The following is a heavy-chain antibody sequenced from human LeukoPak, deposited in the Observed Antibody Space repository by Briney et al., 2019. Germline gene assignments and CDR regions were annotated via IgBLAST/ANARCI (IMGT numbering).Heavy chain of an antibody. CDR3: AKDIRGYAHYYYYMDV. CDR2: ISWNSGSI. Sequence: GGSLRLSCAASGFTFSSYSMHWVRQAPGKGLEWVSGISWNSGSIGYADSVKGRFTISRDNAKNSLYLQMNSLRAEDTALYYCAKDIRGYAHYYYYMDVWGKGTTVTISS. J-gene: IGHJ6*03. D-gene: IGHD5-12*01. V-gene: IGHV3-9*01. CDR1: GFTFSSYS.